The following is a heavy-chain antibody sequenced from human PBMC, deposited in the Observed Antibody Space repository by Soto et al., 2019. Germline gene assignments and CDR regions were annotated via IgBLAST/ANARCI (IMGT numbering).Heavy chain of an antibody. Sequence: QVQLVQSGAEVKKPGSSVKVSCKASGGTFSSYAISWVRQAPGQGLEWMGGIIPIFGTANYAQKFQGRVTITADESTSTTDIELSSLRSEDTAVYYGARVFLSAEDFYYSYGMDVWGQGTTVTVSS. J-gene: IGHJ6*02. CDR3: ARVFLSAEDFYYSYGMDV. D-gene: IGHD3-3*01. V-gene: IGHV1-69*01. CDR2: IIPIFGTA. CDR1: GGTFSSYA.